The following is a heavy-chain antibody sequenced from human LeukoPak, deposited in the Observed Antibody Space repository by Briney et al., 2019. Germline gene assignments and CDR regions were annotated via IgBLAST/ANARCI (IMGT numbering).Heavy chain of an antibody. D-gene: IGHD6-13*01. CDR3: AREGPRGIAAAGMDY. CDR1: GGSISSGDYY. CDR2: MYYSGST. J-gene: IGHJ4*02. V-gene: IGHV4-30-4*01. Sequence: SETLSLTCTVSGGSISSGDYYWSWIRQPPGKGLERIGYMYYSGSTYYNPSLKSRVTISVDTSKNQFSLKLSSVTAAATAVYYCAREGPRGIAAAGMDYWGQGTLVTVSS.